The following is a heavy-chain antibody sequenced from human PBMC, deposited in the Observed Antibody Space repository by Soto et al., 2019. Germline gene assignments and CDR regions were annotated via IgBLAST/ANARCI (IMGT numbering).Heavy chain of an antibody. CDR3: ARSAGNAGRFSEY. Sequence: GESLKISCKGSGYTFTSYWIGWVRQMPGEGLEWLGVIYPGDSDTRYSPSFQGQVTIPADKSINTAYLQWGSLKASDSAIYYCARSAGNAGRFSEYCGQGTLVTVSS. CDR2: IYPGDSDT. D-gene: IGHD2-15*01. V-gene: IGHV5-51*01. J-gene: IGHJ4*02. CDR1: GYTFTSYW.